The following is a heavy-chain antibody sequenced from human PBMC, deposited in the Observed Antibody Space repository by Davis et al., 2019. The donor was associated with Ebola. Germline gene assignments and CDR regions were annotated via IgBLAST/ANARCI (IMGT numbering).Heavy chain of an antibody. CDR1: AGSISSYY. CDR3: ASLSRAVAGPFDY. J-gene: IGHJ4*02. Sequence: MPSETLSLTCTVSAGSISSYYWSWIRQPPGKGLEWIGYIYYSGSTNYNPSLKSRVTISVDTSKNQFSLKLSSVTAADTAVYYCASLSRAVAGPFDYWGQGTLVTVSS. D-gene: IGHD6-19*01. CDR2: IYYSGST. V-gene: IGHV4-59*01.